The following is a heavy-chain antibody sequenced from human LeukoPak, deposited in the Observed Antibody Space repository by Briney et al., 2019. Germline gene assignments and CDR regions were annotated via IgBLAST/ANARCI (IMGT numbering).Heavy chain of an antibody. V-gene: IGHV4-28*03. CDR2: IYYSGST. CDR3: ARVRYGSGSYYFDY. CDR1: GYTMSTSNW. Sequence: PSDTLSLTCTVSGYTMSTSNWWGWIRQPPGKGLEWIGYIYYSGSTNYNPSLKSRVTISVDTSKNQFSLKLSSVTAADTAVYYCARVRYGSGSYYFDYWGQGTLVTVSS. J-gene: IGHJ4*02. D-gene: IGHD3-10*01.